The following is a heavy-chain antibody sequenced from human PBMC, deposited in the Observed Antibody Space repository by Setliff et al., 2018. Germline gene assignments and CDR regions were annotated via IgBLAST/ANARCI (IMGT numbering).Heavy chain of an antibody. Sequence: SETLSLTCTVSGGSIRSSYYYWGWIRQPPGNGLEWIGSIYYGSTHFNPSLKSRVAISVDTSKNLLSLRVNSVTATDTAVYYCARPLEESFGGVRDSDAFDVWGQGTMVTVSS. CDR3: ARPLEESFGGVRDSDAFDV. V-gene: IGHV4-39*01. CDR2: IYYGST. CDR1: GGSIRSSYYY. D-gene: IGHD3-16*01. J-gene: IGHJ3*01.